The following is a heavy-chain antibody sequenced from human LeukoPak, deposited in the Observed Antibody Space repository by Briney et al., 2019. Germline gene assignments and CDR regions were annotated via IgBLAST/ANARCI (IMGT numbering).Heavy chain of an antibody. Sequence: SETLSLTCTVSGGSISSYYWSWIRQPPGKGLEWIGSIYYSGSTYYNPSLKSRVTISVDTSKNQFSLKLSSVTAADTAVYYCARATMIVVVDYWGQGTLVTVSS. CDR3: ARATMIVVVDY. D-gene: IGHD3-22*01. V-gene: IGHV4-39*01. CDR2: IYYSGST. J-gene: IGHJ4*02. CDR1: GGSISSYY.